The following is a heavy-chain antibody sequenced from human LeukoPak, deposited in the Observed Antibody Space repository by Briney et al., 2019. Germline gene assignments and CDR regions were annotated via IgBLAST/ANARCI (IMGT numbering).Heavy chain of an antibody. D-gene: IGHD3-22*01. V-gene: IGHV3-49*04. J-gene: IGHJ4*02. CDR1: GFTFGDYA. CDR2: IRSEAYGGTT. CDR3: TRGELSYYYDSSGLFYFDY. Sequence: PGRSLRLSCTASGFTFGDYAMSWVRQAPGKGLEWVGFIRSEAYGGTTEYAASVKGRFTISRDDPKGIAYLQMNSLKTEDTAVYYCTRGELSYYYDSSGLFYFDYWGQGTLVTVSS.